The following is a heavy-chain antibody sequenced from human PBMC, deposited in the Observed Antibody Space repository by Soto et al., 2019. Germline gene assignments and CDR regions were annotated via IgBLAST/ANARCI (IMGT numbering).Heavy chain of an antibody. CDR2: INPRGGST. V-gene: IGHV1-46*01. Sequence: GASVKVSCKASGGTFSSYAISWVRQAPGQGLEWMGIINPRGGSTTFAQKFQGRVTMTRDTSTTTIYMELSSLRLEDTAVYYCVRDDCRGGTCYFDPWGQGTLVTVSS. CDR1: GGTFSSYA. CDR3: VRDDCRGGTCYFDP. D-gene: IGHD2-15*01. J-gene: IGHJ4*02.